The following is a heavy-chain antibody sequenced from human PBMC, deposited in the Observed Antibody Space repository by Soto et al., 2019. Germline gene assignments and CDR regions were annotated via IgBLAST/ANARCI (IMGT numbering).Heavy chain of an antibody. D-gene: IGHD2-15*01. J-gene: IGHJ5*02. CDR3: ARSEDSLPFLDP. V-gene: IGHV4-34*01. CDR1: GGSFSGYY. CDR2: INHSGST. Sequence: PSETLSLTCAVYGGSFSGYYWSWIRQPPGKGLEWIGEINHSGSTNYNPSLKSRVTISVDTSKNQFSLKLSSVTAADTAVYYCARSEDSLPFLDPWGQGTLVTVSS.